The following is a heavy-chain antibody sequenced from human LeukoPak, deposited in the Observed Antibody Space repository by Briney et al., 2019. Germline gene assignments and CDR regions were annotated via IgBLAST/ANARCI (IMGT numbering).Heavy chain of an antibody. CDR2: IYYSGST. J-gene: IGHJ4*02. CDR3: ARGGPVTAEFDY. CDR1: GGSISSYY. D-gene: IGHD2-21*02. Sequence: SETLSLTCTVSGGSISSYYWSWIRQPPGKGLEWIGYIYYSGSTNYNPSLKSRVTISVDTSKNQFSLKLSSVTAADTAVYHCARGGPVTAEFDYWGQGTLVTVSS. V-gene: IGHV4-59*01.